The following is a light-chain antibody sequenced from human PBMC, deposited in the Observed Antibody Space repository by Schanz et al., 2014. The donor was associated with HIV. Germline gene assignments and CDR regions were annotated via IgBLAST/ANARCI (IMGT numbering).Light chain of an antibody. CDR2: GAS. Sequence: EIVMTQSPATLSVSPGERATLSCRARQSVSTNLAWYQQKPGQAPRLLIYGASTRATGIPARFSGSASGTEFTLTISSLKSEDSAVYYCLENNNWHTFGQGTKLELK. J-gene: IGKJ2*01. CDR3: LENNNWHT. CDR1: QSVSTN. V-gene: IGKV3-15*01.